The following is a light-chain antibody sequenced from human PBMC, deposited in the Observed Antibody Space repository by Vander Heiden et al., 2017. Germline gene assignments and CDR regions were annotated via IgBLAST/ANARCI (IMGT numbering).Light chain of an antibody. Sequence: SYVLTQPPSVSLAPGQTARISCGGYNTGSTSVHWYRQKPGQAPVWVVYEDSYRPSGIPERLSGSNAGDTDTPTLSMVEAGHEADDDWHVQASQSDVVLFGGGTKLTVL. CDR3: HVQASQSDVVL. CDR1: NTGSTS. V-gene: IGLV3-21*02. CDR2: EDS. J-gene: IGLJ2*01.